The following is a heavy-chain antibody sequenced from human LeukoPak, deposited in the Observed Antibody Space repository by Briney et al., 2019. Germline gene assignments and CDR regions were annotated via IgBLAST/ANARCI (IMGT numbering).Heavy chain of an antibody. D-gene: IGHD2-2*01. V-gene: IGHV3-53*01. CDR3: AARYCSSTSCPIDAFDI. CDR2: IYSGGST. J-gene: IGHJ3*02. CDR1: GFTFSNYA. Sequence: GGSLRLSCAASGFTFSNYAMGWVRQAPGKGLEWVSVIYSGGSTYYADSVKGRFTISRDNSKNTLYLQMNSLRAEDTAVYYCAARYCSSTSCPIDAFDIWGQGTMVTVSS.